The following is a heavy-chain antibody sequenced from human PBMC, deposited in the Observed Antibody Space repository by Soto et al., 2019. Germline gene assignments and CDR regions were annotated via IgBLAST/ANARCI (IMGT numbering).Heavy chain of an antibody. J-gene: IGHJ4*02. CDR2: ISGSGGST. CDR1: GFTFSSYA. D-gene: IGHD6-6*01. CDR3: ANTPQSRSSSLVVDY. V-gene: IGHV3-23*01. Sequence: PGGSLRLSCAASGFTFSSYAMSWVRQAPGKGLEWVSAISGSGGSTYYADSVKGRFTISRDNSKNTLYLQMNSLRAEDTAVYYCANTPQSRSSSLVVDYWGQGTLVTVSS.